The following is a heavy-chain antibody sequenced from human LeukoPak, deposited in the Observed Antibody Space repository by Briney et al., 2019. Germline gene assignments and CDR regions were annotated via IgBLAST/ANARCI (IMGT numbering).Heavy chain of an antibody. CDR1: GYSFTSYW. Sequence: GESLKISCRGSGYSFTSYWIGWVRQLPGKGLGGMGIIYPGDSDTRYSPSFQGQVTISADKSISTAYLQWSSLKASDTAMYYCARLLTQSSSTPIDALDIWGQGTMVTVSS. J-gene: IGHJ3*02. D-gene: IGHD2-2*01. CDR3: ARLLTQSSSTPIDALDI. CDR2: IYPGDSDT. V-gene: IGHV5-51*01.